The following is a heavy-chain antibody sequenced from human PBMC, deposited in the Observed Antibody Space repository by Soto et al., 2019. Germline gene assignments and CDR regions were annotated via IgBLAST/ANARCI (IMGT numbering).Heavy chain of an antibody. CDR2: IWYDGSNK. D-gene: IGHD6-13*01. CDR1: GFTFSSYG. Sequence: GGSLRLSCAASGFTFSSYGMHWVRQAPGKGLEWVAVIWYDGSNKYYADSVKGRFTISRDNSKNTLYLQMNSLRAEDTAVYYCARVGSSSWYESYYYGMDVWGQGTTVTVS. V-gene: IGHV3-33*01. J-gene: IGHJ6*02. CDR3: ARVGSSSWYESYYYGMDV.